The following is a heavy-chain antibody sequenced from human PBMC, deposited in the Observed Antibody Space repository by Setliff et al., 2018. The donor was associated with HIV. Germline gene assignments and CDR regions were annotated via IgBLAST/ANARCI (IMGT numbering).Heavy chain of an antibody. CDR2: INTDGSST. Sequence: GGSLSLSCAASGFTFSNYAMGWVRQGPGKGLVWVSRINTDGSSTSYADSLKGRFTISRDNAKNTLYLQMNSLRAEDTAVYYCARGVRGVVNGMDVWGQGTTVTVSS. D-gene: IGHD3-10*01. CDR3: ARGVRGVVNGMDV. J-gene: IGHJ6*02. CDR1: GFTFSNYA. V-gene: IGHV3-74*01.